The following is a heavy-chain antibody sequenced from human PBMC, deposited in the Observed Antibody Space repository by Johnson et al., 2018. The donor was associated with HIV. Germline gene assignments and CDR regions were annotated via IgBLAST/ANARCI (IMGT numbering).Heavy chain of an antibody. CDR2: IYSGGST. CDR3: ARDRGLDAFDI. J-gene: IGHJ3*02. D-gene: IGHD3-10*01. V-gene: IGHV3-66*01. Sequence: VQLVESGGGLVQPGGSLRLSCAASGFTVSSNYMSWVRQAPGKGLEWVSVIYSGGSTYYADSVKGRFTISRDNSKNTVYLQMNSLRVEDTAVYYCARDRGLDAFDIWGQGTMVTVS. CDR1: GFTVSSNY.